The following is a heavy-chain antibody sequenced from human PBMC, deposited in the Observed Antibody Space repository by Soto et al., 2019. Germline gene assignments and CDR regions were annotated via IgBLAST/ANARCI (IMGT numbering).Heavy chain of an antibody. D-gene: IGHD2-15*01. CDR3: ARRREGHGRDNDAFDI. J-gene: IGHJ3*02. Sequence: GESLKISCKGSGYRFSSNWIGWVRQMPGKGLEWMGIIYPGDSDTRYSPSFRGQVTISADKSINTAYRQWSSLSASDTAMYYCARRREGHGRDNDAFDIWGQGTMVAVSS. V-gene: IGHV5-51*01. CDR2: IYPGDSDT. CDR1: GYRFSSNW.